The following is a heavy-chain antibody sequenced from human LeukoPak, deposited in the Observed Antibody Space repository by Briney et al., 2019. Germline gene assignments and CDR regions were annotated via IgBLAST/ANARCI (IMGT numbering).Heavy chain of an antibody. J-gene: IGHJ4*02. CDR2: ISGSGGST. D-gene: IGHD3-3*01. V-gene: IGHV3-23*01. CDR3: AKGGITIFGVVTNFDY. Sequence: GGSLRLSCAASGFTFSSYAMSWVRQAPGKGLEWVSAISGSGGSTYYADSVKGRFTISRDNSKNTLYLQMNSLRAEVTAVYYCAKGGITIFGVVTNFDYWGQGTLVTVSS. CDR1: GFTFSSYA.